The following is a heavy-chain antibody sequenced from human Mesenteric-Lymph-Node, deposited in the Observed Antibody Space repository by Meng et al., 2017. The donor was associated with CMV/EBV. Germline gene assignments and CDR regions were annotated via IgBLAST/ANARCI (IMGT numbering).Heavy chain of an antibody. Sequence: SETLSLTCTVSGGSSSSYYWSWIRQPPRKGLEWIGYVFYTGTPTYNPSLRSRVTFSLDTSKKSFSLKLSSVTAADTAVYYCARIRGSSVVDYWGQGTLVTVSS. CDR1: GGSSSSYY. D-gene: IGHD6-6*01. J-gene: IGHJ4*02. CDR3: ARIRGSSVVDY. CDR2: VFYTGTP. V-gene: IGHV4-59*01.